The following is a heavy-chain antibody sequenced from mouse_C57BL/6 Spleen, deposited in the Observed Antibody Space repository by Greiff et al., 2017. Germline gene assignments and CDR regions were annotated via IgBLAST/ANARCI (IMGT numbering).Heavy chain of an antibody. V-gene: IGHV1-64*01. D-gene: IGHD1-1*01. CDR3: AGALYYYGSRPYYAMDY. CDR2: IHPTSGST. J-gene: IGHJ4*01. CDR1: GYTFTSYW. Sequence: QVQLKQSGAELVKPGASVKLSCKASGYTFTSYWMHWVKQRPGQGLEWIGMIHPTSGSTNYNEKFKSKATLTVDKSSSTAYMQLHSLTSEDSAVYYCAGALYYYGSRPYYAMDYWGQGTSVTVSS.